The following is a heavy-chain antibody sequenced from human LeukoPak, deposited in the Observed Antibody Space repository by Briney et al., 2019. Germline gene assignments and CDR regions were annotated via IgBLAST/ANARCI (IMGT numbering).Heavy chain of an antibody. D-gene: IGHD2-15*01. Sequence: SETLSLTCTVSGDSISSSYWNWIRQPPGKGLEWIGYIFYSGSTNYNPSLKSRVTIPVDTSKNQFSLKLSSVTAADTAVYYCARRTPAPIWYFDLWGRGTLVTVSS. J-gene: IGHJ2*01. CDR3: ARRTPAPIWYFDL. CDR1: GDSISSSY. V-gene: IGHV4-59*08. CDR2: IFYSGST.